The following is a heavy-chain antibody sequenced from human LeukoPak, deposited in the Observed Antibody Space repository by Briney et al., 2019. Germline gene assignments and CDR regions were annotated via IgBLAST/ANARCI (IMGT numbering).Heavy chain of an antibody. J-gene: IGHJ4*02. V-gene: IGHV1-2*02. CDR2: INPNTGGT. Sequence: GASAKVSCKASGYTFTDYFIHWVRQAPGQGPEWMGWINPNTGGTNYAQKFQGRVTMTRDMSISTAHMELSRLRSDDTAMYYCARDSIKGVRFLGYWGQGTLVTVSS. CDR1: GYTFTDYF. D-gene: IGHD3-3*01. CDR3: ARDSIKGVRFLGY.